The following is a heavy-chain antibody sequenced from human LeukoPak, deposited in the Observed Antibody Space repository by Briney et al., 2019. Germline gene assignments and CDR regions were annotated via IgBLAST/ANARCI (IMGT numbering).Heavy chain of an antibody. V-gene: IGHV4-39*01. Sequence: GSLRLSCAASGFTFSSYAMSWVRQAPGKGLEWIGSIYYSGSTYYNPSLKSRVTISVDTSKNQFSLKLSSVTAADTAVYYCARHETLRGYSYGYYAFDIWGQGTMVTVSS. CDR2: IYYSGST. D-gene: IGHD5-18*01. J-gene: IGHJ3*02. CDR3: ARHETLRGYSYGYYAFDI. CDR1: GFTFSSYA.